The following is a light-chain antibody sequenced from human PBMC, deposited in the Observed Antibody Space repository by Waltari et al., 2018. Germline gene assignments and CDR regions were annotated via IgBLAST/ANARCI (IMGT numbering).Light chain of an antibody. CDR2: DAS. CDR3: QQRINWPIT. J-gene: IGKJ5*01. Sequence: EIVLTQSPATLSLSPGERATLSCTASQSVSSSLAWYQQKPGQAPRRLIYDASNRATGIPARFSGSGSGTDFTLTISSLEPEDFVVYYCQQRINWPITFGQGTRLEIK. CDR1: QSVSSS. V-gene: IGKV3-11*01.